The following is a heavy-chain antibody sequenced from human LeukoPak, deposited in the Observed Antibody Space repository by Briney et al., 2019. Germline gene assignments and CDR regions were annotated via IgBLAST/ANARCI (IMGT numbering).Heavy chain of an antibody. J-gene: IGHJ4*02. CDR1: GFTFSSYV. Sequence: GGSLRLSCAASGFTFSSYVMYWVRQAPGKGLEYVSSISSNGGSTYYANSVKGRFTISRDNSRNTLYLQMGSLRAEDMAVYYCARGGQSKYDSSGYLNYFDYWGQGTLVTVSS. CDR2: ISSNGGST. V-gene: IGHV3-64*01. CDR3: ARGGQSKYDSSGYLNYFDY. D-gene: IGHD3-22*01.